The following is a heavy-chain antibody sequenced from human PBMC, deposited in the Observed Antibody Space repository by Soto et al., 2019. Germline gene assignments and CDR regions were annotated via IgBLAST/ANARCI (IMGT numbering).Heavy chain of an antibody. V-gene: IGHV3-23*01. Sequence: RLSYAASGFTFNSHAMSWVRRAPGKGLEWVSAVDASGSYTYYADSVKGRFTISRDNSKNMLFLQMNSLGAEDTALYYCARHSGTTQAGRNFDSWGQGILVTVSS. CDR3: ARHSGTTQAGRNFDS. J-gene: IGHJ4*02. CDR1: GFTFNSHA. CDR2: VDASGSYT. D-gene: IGHD5-12*01.